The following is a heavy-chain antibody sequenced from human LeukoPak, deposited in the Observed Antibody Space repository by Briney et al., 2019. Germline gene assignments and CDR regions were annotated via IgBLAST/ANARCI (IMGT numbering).Heavy chain of an antibody. Sequence: GGSLRLSCAASGSTFSSYGMHWVRQAPGKGLDWVAFIHHDGSNKYYADSVRGRFTISRDNSKSTLYLQMNSLGAEDTAVYFCAKGDKMLTWRRTYNRFDPWGQGTLVTVSS. D-gene: IGHD3-16*01. CDR1: GSTFSSYG. CDR2: IHHDGSNK. CDR3: AKGDKMLTWRRTYNRFDP. V-gene: IGHV3-30*02. J-gene: IGHJ5*02.